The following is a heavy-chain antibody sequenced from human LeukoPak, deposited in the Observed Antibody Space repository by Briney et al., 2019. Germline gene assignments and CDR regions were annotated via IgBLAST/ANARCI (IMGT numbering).Heavy chain of an antibody. CDR3: AKEPPGGWSIDL. CDR2: MGTDETDI. V-gene: IGHV3-30*02. Sequence: GGSLRLSCAASGFTVSTFAGHWVRQPPGKGLEWVAFMGTDETDIHYADSVKGRFIISRDNSRNTLSLDMSSLRAEDTAVYYCAKEPPGGWSIDLCGRGTLVSVSS. D-gene: IGHD3-16*01. J-gene: IGHJ2*01. CDR1: GFTVSTFA.